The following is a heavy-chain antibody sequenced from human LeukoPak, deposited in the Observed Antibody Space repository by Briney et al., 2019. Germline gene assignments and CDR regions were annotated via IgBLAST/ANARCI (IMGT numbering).Heavy chain of an antibody. J-gene: IGHJ5*02. D-gene: IGHD5-18*01. V-gene: IGHV4-59*01. CDR2: IYYSGST. CDR1: GGSISSYY. CDR3: ARGLEGGYSYDRINWFDP. Sequence: PSETLSLTCTASGGSISSYYWSWIRQPPGKGLEWIGYIYYSGSTNYNPSLKSRVTISVDTSKNQFSLKLSSVTAADTAVYYCARGLEGGYSYDRINWFDPWGQGTLVTVSS.